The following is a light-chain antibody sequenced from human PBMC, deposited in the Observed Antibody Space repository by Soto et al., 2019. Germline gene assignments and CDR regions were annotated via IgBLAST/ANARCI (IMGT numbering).Light chain of an antibody. J-gene: IGLJ2*01. V-gene: IGLV2-14*01. CDR3: SSYTSSATLV. Sequence: QSALTQPASVSGSPGQSITISCTGTSSDVGGYNYVTWLQQFPGKAPKLIIYDVSNRPSGVSNRFSASKSGNTASLTISGLQADDVADYYCSSYTSSATLVFGGGTKLTVL. CDR1: SSDVGGYNY. CDR2: DVS.